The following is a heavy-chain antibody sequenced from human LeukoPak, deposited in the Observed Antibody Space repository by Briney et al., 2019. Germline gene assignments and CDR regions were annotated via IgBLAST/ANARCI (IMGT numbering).Heavy chain of an antibody. V-gene: IGHV3-48*01. D-gene: IGHD1-14*01. CDR2: VSSSSRTI. Sequence: GGSLRLSCAASDFTFSTFTRHWVRQAPGKGLEWVSSVSSSSRTINYADSVQGRSTVSRDNANNSMYLQINDLRREDTAVYYCARGSPRGGLDSWGQGTLVTVSS. J-gene: IGHJ4*02. CDR1: DFTFSTFT. CDR3: ARGSPRGGLDS.